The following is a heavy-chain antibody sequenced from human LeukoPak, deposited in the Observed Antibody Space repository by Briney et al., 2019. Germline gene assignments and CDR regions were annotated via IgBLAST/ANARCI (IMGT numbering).Heavy chain of an antibody. V-gene: IGHV4-59*01. D-gene: IGHD3-22*01. CDR2: IYYSGST. CDR1: GGSISSYY. Sequence: SETLSLTCTVSGGSISSYYWSWIRQPPGKGLEWIGYIYYSGSTNYNPSLKSRVTISVDTSKNQFSLKLSSVTAADTAVYYCARGSDYYDSSGFWESSYYFDYWGQGTLVTVSS. J-gene: IGHJ4*02. CDR3: ARGSDYYDSSGFWESSYYFDY.